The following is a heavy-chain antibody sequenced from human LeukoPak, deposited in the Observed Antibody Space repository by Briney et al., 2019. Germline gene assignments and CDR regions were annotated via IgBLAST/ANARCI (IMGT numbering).Heavy chain of an antibody. D-gene: IGHD6-13*01. J-gene: IGHJ6*02. CDR1: GGSISSYY. CDR3: ARVRIAAARRYYYGMDV. V-gene: IGHV4-59*01. Sequence: SETLSLTCTVSGGSISSYYWSWIRQPPGKGLEWIGYIYYSGSTNYNPSLKSRVTISVDTSKNQFSLKLSSVTAADTAVYYCARVRIAAARRYYYGMDVWGQGTTVTVSS. CDR2: IYYSGST.